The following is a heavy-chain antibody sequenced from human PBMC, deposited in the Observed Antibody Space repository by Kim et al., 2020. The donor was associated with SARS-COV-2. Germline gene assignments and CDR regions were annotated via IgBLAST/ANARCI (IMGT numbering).Heavy chain of an antibody. CDR1: GFTFSSYA. Sequence: GGSLRLSCAASGFTFSSYAMNWVRQAPGKGLEWVSVISARGDSTYYADSVKGRFTISRDNSKNTLYLQMNSVRAEDTAIYYCAKARSNTVAGTNYWGQGT. D-gene: IGHD1-7*01. CDR2: ISARGDST. V-gene: IGHV3-23*01. CDR3: AKARSNTVAGTNY. J-gene: IGHJ4*02.